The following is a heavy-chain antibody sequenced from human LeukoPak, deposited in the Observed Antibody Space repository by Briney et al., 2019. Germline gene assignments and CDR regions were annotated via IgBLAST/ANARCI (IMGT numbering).Heavy chain of an antibody. Sequence: RGSLRLSCAASGFTFSSYWMSWVRQAPGKGLEWVANIKQDGSEKYYVDSVKGRFTISRDNAKNSLYLQMNSLRAEDTAVYYCARGGYCGGDCYTNWFDPWGQGTLVTVSS. J-gene: IGHJ5*02. CDR3: ARGGYCGGDCYTNWFDP. D-gene: IGHD2-21*02. CDR2: IKQDGSEK. CDR1: GFTFSSYW. V-gene: IGHV3-7*01.